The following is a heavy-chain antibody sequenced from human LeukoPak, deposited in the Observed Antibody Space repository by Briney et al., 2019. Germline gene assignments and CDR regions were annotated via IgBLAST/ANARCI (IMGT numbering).Heavy chain of an antibody. CDR3: ARETKKYYYYYGMDV. CDR1: GFTVSSNY. V-gene: IGHV3-66*01. CDR2: IYSGGST. Sequence: PGGSLRLSCAASGFTVSSNYMSWVRQAPGKGLEWVSVIYSGGSTYYADSVKGRFTISRDNSKNTLYLQMNSLRAEDTAVYYCARETKKYYYYYGMDVWGQGTTVTVSS. J-gene: IGHJ6*02.